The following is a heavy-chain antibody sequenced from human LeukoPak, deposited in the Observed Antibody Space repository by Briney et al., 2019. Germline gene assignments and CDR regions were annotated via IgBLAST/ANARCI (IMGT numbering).Heavy chain of an antibody. V-gene: IGHV4-59*08. D-gene: IGHD3-22*01. CDR3: ARGQAYYDSTGFYLYYFDS. Sequence: GSLRLSCAASGFSVNNNYMSWIRQPPGKGLEWMGNIYYSGSTYYNPSLQSRVTISIDTSTNQFTLKLSSVTAADTAVFYCARGQAYYDSTGFYLYYFDSWGQGTLVTVSS. J-gene: IGHJ4*02. CDR2: IYYSGST. CDR1: GFSVNNNY.